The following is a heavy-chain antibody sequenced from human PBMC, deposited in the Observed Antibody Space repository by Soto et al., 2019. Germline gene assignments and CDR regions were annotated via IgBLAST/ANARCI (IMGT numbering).Heavy chain of an antibody. CDR2: IYYSGST. V-gene: IGHV4-31*03. D-gene: IGHD2-15*01. CDR3: ARGDGYCSGGSCYPDAFHI. CDR1: GGSISSGGYY. Sequence: SETLSLTCTVSGGSISSGGYYWSWIRQHPGKGLEWIGYIYYSGSTYYNPSLKSRVTISVDTSKNQFSLKLSSVTAADTAVYYCARGDGYCSGGSCYPDAFHIWGPGTMATVSS. J-gene: IGHJ3*02.